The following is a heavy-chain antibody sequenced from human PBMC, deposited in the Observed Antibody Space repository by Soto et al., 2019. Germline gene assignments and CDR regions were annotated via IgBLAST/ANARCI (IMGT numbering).Heavy chain of an antibody. CDR1: GFTFSSYG. J-gene: IGHJ4*02. Sequence: QVQLVESGGGVVQPGRSLRLSCAASGFTFSSYGMHWVRQAPGKGLEWVAVIWYDGSNKYYAESVKGRFTISRDNSKNTLYLQMNSLRAEDTAVYYCARGGWGDYYDSSGYRATFDYWGQGTLVTVSS. D-gene: IGHD3-22*01. V-gene: IGHV3-33*01. CDR3: ARGGWGDYYDSSGYRATFDY. CDR2: IWYDGSNK.